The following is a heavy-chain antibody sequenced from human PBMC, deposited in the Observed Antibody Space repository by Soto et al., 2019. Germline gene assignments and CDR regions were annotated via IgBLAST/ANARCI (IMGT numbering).Heavy chain of an antibody. CDR3: AKDRGPYCSGGICYPPSWFDP. V-gene: IGHV3-23*01. CDR2: ITGIDGRT. CDR1: GFTFGNYA. Sequence: GGSLRLSCVGSGFTFGNYAMSWVRQAPGKGLEWVSSITGIDGRTYYADSVKGRFTISRDNPKNTLYLQMNNLRAEDTAMFYCAKDRGPYCSGGICYPPSWFDPWGQGTQVTVS. J-gene: IGHJ5*02. D-gene: IGHD2-15*01.